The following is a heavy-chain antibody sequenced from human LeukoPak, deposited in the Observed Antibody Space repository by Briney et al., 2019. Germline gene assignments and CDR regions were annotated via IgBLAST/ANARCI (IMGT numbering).Heavy chain of an antibody. CDR1: GGSISSYY. D-gene: IGHD3-3*01. CDR2: IYTTGNT. CDR3: AKGPRGLSGFDY. J-gene: IGHJ4*02. Sequence: SETLSLTCSVSGGSISSYYWSWIRQPAGKGREWIGRIYTTGNTDYNPSLKSRVTMSVDTSKNQFSLNLSSVTAADTAVYYCAKGPRGLSGFDYWGQGTLVTVSS. V-gene: IGHV4-4*07.